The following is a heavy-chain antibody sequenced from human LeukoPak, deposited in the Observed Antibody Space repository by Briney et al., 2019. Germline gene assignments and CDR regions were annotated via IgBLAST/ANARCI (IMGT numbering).Heavy chain of an antibody. D-gene: IGHD2/OR15-2a*01. J-gene: IGHJ4*02. V-gene: IGHV4-38-2*02. Sequence: RASETLSLTCAVSGYSISIGYYWGWIRQSPGKGLEWMGRIYHSGSTYYNPSLKSRVTISVDTSKNKFSLKLSSVTAADTAVYYCARDGVNNYFDYWGQGTLVTVSS. CDR1: GYSISIGYY. CDR2: IYHSGST. CDR3: ARDGVNNYFDY.